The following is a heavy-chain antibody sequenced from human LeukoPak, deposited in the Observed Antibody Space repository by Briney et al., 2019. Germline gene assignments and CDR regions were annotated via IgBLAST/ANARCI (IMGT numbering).Heavy chain of an antibody. CDR3: ARGPLLWFGELLYPDY. CDR2: ISAYNGNT. J-gene: IGHJ4*02. Sequence: GASVKVSCKASGYTFTSYGISWVRQAPGQGLEWMGWISAYNGNTNYAQKLQGRVTMTTDASTSTAYMELRSLRSDDTAVYYCARGPLLWFGELLYPDYWGQGTLVTVSS. D-gene: IGHD3-10*01. CDR1: GYTFTSYG. V-gene: IGHV1-18*01.